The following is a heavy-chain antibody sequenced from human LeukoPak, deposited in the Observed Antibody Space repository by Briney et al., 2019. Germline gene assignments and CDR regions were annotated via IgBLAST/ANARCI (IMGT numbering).Heavy chain of an antibody. D-gene: IGHD6-13*01. V-gene: IGHV4-39*01. J-gene: IGHJ3*02. Sequence: PSETLSLTCTVSGGSITSSSSSFWGRIRQPPGKGLEWIGTIYYSGSTYYNPSLKSRVTISVDTSKNQFSLRLSSVTAADTAVYYCARREQQLVLRAFDIWGQGTMVTVSS. CDR2: IYYSGST. CDR1: GGSITSSSSSF. CDR3: ARREQQLVLRAFDI.